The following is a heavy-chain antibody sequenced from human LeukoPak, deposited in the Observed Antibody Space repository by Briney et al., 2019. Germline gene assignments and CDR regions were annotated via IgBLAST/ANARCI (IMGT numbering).Heavy chain of an antibody. D-gene: IGHD6-19*01. CDR3: VKGRIAVANNWFDP. V-gene: IGHV1-69*05. CDR1: GGTFISYA. J-gene: IGHJ5*02. Sequence: SSVKVSCKASGGTFISYAIRWVRQAPGQGIEWMGWVIPIFGTANYAQKFQGRVTITTDQSTSTAYMELSSRRAGDTAVYPSVKGRIAVANNWFDPWGQGALVTVSS. CDR2: VIPIFGTA.